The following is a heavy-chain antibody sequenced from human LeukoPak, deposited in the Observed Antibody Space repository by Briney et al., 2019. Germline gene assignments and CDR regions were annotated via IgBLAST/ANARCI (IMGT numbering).Heavy chain of an antibody. CDR2: IYYSGST. J-gene: IGHJ4*02. V-gene: IGHV4-39*01. Sequence: PSETLSLTCTVSGGSISSSSYYWGWIRQPPGKGLEWIGSIYYSGSTYYNPSLRSRVTISVDTSKNQFSLKLSSVTAADTAVYYCARHAPSGYCFDYWGQGTLVTVSS. D-gene: IGHD3-3*01. CDR3: ARHAPSGYCFDY. CDR1: GGSISSSSYY.